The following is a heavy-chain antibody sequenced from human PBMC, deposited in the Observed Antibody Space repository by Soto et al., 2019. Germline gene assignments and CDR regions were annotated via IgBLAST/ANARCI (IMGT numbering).Heavy chain of an antibody. CDR3: ANTRSGSYYLFDY. D-gene: IGHD1-26*01. J-gene: IGHJ4*02. CDR1: GFTFSSYA. CDR2: ISGSGGST. Sequence: GGSLRLSCAASGFTFSSYAMSWVRQAPGKGLEWVSAISGSGGSTYYADSVKGRFAISRDNSKNTLYLQMNSLRAEDTAVYYCANTRSGSYYLFDYWGQGTLVTAPQ. V-gene: IGHV3-23*01.